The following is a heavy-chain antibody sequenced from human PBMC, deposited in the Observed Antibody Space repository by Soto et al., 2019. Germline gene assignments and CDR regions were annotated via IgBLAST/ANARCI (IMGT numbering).Heavy chain of an antibody. D-gene: IGHD3-22*01. J-gene: IGHJ4*02. CDR2: IFHSGAS. CDR3: ARDVGYHYDGSPSGQFDF. CDR1: GNSISTTNW. V-gene: IGHV4-4*02. Sequence: SETLSLTCGVFGNSISTTNWWSWFRQSPGKGLEWIGEIFHSGASNYNPSLKSRVTISLDKSKNQFSLKLSSVTAADTAVYYCARDVGYHYDGSPSGQFDFWGQGTLATVSS.